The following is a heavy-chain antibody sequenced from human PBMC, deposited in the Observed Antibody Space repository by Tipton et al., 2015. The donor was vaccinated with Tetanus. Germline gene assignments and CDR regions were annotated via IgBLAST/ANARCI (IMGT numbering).Heavy chain of an antibody. Sequence: SLRLSCDASEFLFSSFGMHWVRQAPGKGLEWVALISHDGSHKDYADSVKGRFTISRDNSENTVSLQMNSLRAEDTAMYYCARDSPDILLVPAVWGQGTLVTVSS. CDR3: ARDSPDILLVPAV. CDR2: ISHDGSHK. D-gene: IGHD2-2*01. J-gene: IGHJ4*02. CDR1: EFLFSSFG. V-gene: IGHV3-30*03.